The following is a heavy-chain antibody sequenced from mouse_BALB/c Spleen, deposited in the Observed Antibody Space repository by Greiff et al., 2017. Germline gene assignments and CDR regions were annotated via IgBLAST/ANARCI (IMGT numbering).Heavy chain of an antibody. J-gene: IGHJ3*01. CDR1: GFSLTSYG. CDR2: IWAGGST. Sequence: QVQLKESGPGLVAPSQSLSITCTVSGFSLTSYGVHWVRQPPGKGLEWLGVIWAGGSTNYNSALMSRLSISKDNSKSQVFLKMNSLQTDDTAMYYCARDRYDPSFAYWGQGTLVTVSA. V-gene: IGHV2-9*02. D-gene: IGHD2-3*01. CDR3: ARDRYDPSFAY.